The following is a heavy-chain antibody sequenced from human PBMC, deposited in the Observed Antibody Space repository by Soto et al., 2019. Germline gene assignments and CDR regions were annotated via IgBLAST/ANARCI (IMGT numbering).Heavy chain of an antibody. CDR1: GFSFSNYA. CDR3: TKEHSNYPDNWFAP. Sequence: EVQLLVSGGGSVQPGGSLRLSCAAPGFSFSNYAMSWVRQAPGTGLEWVSAIDSGGGSTYYAASVKGRFSISRDNSMNTLYLQMNSLRAEDTAIYYCTKEHSNYPDNWFAPWGQGTMVTVSS. D-gene: IGHD4-4*01. CDR2: IDSGGGST. V-gene: IGHV3-23*01. J-gene: IGHJ5*02.